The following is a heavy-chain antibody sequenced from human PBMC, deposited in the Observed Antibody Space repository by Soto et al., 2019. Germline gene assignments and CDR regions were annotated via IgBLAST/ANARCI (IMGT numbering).Heavy chain of an antibody. CDR3: ARIRTNTAGGVFWFDP. D-gene: IGHD5-18*01. V-gene: IGHV2-70*01. CDR1: GFSLSTSGMC. J-gene: IGHJ5*02. CDR2: IDWDDDK. Sequence: GSGPTLVNPTQTLTLTCTFSGFSLSTSGMCVSWIRQPPGKALEWLALIDWDDDKYYSTSLKTRLTISKDTSKNQVVLTMTNMDPVDTATYYCARIRTNTAGGVFWFDPWGQGTLVTVSS.